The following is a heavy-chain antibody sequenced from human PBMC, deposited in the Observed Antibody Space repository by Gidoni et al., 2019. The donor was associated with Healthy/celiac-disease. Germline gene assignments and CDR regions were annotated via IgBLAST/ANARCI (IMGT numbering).Heavy chain of an antibody. J-gene: IGHJ5*02. D-gene: IGHD3-22*01. CDR2: INPSGGST. V-gene: IGHV1-46*01. Sequence: QVQLVQSGAEVKKPGASVKVSCKASGYTFTSYYMHWVRQAPGQGLEWMGIINPSGGSTSYAQKFQGRVTMTRDTSTSTVYMELSSLRSEDTAVYYCARGGHPYDSSGYSAIDWFDPWGQGTLVTVSS. CDR1: GYTFTSYY. CDR3: ARGGHPYDSSGYSAIDWFDP.